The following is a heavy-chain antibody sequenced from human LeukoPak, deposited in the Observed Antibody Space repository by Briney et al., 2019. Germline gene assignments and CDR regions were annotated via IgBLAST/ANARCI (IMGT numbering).Heavy chain of an antibody. Sequence: KTSETLSLTCTASGGSISSYYWSWIRQPPGKGLEWIGYIYYSGSTNYNPSLKSRVTISVDTSKNQFSLKLSSVTAADTAVYYCVRGIVVVAQLGYYFYYMDVWGKGTTVTISS. CDR1: GGSISSYY. D-gene: IGHD2-15*01. V-gene: IGHV4-59*08. J-gene: IGHJ6*03. CDR2: IYYSGST. CDR3: VRGIVVVAQLGYYFYYMDV.